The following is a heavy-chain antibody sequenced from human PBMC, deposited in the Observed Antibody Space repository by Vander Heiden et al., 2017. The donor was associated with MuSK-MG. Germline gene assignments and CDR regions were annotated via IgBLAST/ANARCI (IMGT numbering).Heavy chain of an antibody. CDR3: ARGRDVGYSYGYGQFDY. CDR2: IIPIFGTA. J-gene: IGHJ4*02. D-gene: IGHD5-18*01. V-gene: IGHV1-69*06. Sequence: QGLEWMGGIIPIFGTANYAQKCQGRVTITADKSTSTVYMELSSLRSEDTAEYYCARGRDVGYSYGYGQFDYWGQGTLVTVSS.